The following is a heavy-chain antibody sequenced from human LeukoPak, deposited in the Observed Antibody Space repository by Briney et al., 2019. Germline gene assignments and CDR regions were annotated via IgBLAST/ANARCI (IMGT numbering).Heavy chain of an antibody. V-gene: IGHV3-64D*06. CDR1: GFIFSPYA. J-gene: IGHJ4*02. CDR2: ISSEGKTT. D-gene: IGHD6-13*01. Sequence: GGSLRLSCSASGFIFSPYAMHWVRQAPGKGLEYVSSISSEGKTTYYADSVEGRFTISRDNSKNTLYLQMSSLRPEDTAVYYCVKDRWVDHWGQGTLVTVSS. CDR3: VKDRWVDH.